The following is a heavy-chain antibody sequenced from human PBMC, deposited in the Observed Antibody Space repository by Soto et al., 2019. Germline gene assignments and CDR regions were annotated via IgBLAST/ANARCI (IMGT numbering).Heavy chain of an antibody. CDR2: IYYSGST. CDR1: GGSISSYY. D-gene: IGHD6-19*01. Sequence: SETLSLTCTVSGGSISSYYWSWIRQPPGKGLEWIGYIYYSGSTNYNPSLKSRVTISVDTSKNQFSLKLSSVTAADTAVYYCARVDSVAGREYYFDYWGQGTLVTAS. CDR3: ARVDSVAGREYYFDY. J-gene: IGHJ4*02. V-gene: IGHV4-59*01.